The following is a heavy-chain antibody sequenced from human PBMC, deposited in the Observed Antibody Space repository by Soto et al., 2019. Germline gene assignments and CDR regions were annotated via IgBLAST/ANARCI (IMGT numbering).Heavy chain of an antibody. CDR1: GFTFSSYA. D-gene: IGHD1-20*01. V-gene: IGHV3-23*01. CDR3: ARVGFNWSDWKYHHYYMDV. J-gene: IGHJ6*03. CDR2: ISSSGGDT. Sequence: EVQLLGSGGGLVQPGGSLRLSCAASGFTFSSYAMSWVRQAPGKGLEWVSTISSSGGDTDYPDSVKGRFTFSRDNSKNTSLLKRNSLRAEDTAIYYCARVGFNWSDWKYHHYYMDVWGKGSTVTVS.